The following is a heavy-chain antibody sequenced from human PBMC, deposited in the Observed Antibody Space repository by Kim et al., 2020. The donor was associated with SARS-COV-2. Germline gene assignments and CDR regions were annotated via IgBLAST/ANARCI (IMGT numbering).Heavy chain of an antibody. V-gene: IGHV3-30*04. Sequence: GGSLRLSCAASGFTFSSYAMHWVRQAPGKGLEWVAVISYDGSNKYYADSVKGRFTISRDNSKNTLYLQMNSLRAEDTAVYYCRTLIAAAGRDAFDIWGQGTMVTVSS. CDR1: GFTFSSYA. CDR3: RTLIAAAGRDAFDI. D-gene: IGHD6-13*01. CDR2: ISYDGSNK. J-gene: IGHJ3*02.